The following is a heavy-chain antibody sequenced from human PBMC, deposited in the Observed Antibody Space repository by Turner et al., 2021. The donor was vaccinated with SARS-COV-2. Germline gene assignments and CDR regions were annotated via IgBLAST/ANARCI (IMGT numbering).Heavy chain of an antibody. V-gene: IGHV3-30-3*01. CDR3: ARDSGDFDY. CDR1: GFTLSSYV. D-gene: IGHD3-10*01. J-gene: IGHJ4*02. Sequence: QVQLVESGGGVVPPGRSLRLSCAASGFTLSSYVMHWVRQAPGKGLEWVAVISYDGSNKYYADSVKGRFTISRDNSKNTLYLQMNSLRAEDTAVYYCARDSGDFDYWGQGTLVTVSS. CDR2: ISYDGSNK.